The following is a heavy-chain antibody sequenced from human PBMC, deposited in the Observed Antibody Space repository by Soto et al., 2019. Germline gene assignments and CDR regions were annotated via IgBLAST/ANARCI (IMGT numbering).Heavy chain of an antibody. CDR1: GYTFTGYY. Sequence: GASVKVSCKASGYTFTGYYMHWVRQAPGQGLEWMGWINPNSGGTNYAQKFQGWVTMTRDTSISTAYMELSRLRSDDTAVYYCARDLGGYSYGHYYYGMDVWGQGTTGTVSS. CDR2: INPNSGGT. V-gene: IGHV1-2*04. J-gene: IGHJ6*02. D-gene: IGHD5-18*01. CDR3: ARDLGGYSYGHYYYGMDV.